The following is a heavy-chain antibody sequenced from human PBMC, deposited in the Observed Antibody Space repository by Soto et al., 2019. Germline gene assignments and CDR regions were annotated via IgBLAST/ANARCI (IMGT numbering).Heavy chain of an antibody. D-gene: IGHD4-17*01. J-gene: IGHJ4*02. CDR2: IKGDEITT. CDR1: GFTFSNYW. V-gene: IGHV3-74*01. Sequence: EVQLVESGENLVQPGGSLRLSCAASGFTFSNYWIHWVCQAPGKGLVWVSRIKGDEITTNYADSVKGRFTISRDNAKNTVFLQMHSLRAEDTALYYCARGLYGAYGQDFWGQGILVTVSS. CDR3: ARGLYGAYGQDF.